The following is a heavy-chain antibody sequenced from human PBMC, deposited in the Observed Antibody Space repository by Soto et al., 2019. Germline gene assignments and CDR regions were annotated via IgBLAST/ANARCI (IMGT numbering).Heavy chain of an antibody. CDR1: GFSLSTSGMC. V-gene: IGHV2-70*01. D-gene: IGHD5-18*01. CDR2: IDWDDDK. J-gene: IGHJ4*02. CDR3: ARIPRCGYSYGYDY. Sequence: SGPTLVNPTQTLTLTCTFSGFSLSTSGMCVSWIRQPPGKALEWLALIDWDDDKYYSTSLKTRLTITKDTSKNQVVLTMTNMDPVDTATYYCARIPRCGYSYGYDYWGQGTLVTVSS.